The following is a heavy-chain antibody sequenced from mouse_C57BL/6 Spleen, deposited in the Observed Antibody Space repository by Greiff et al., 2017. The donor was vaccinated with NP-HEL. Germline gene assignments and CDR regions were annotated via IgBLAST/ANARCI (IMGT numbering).Heavy chain of an antibody. J-gene: IGHJ2*01. Sequence: EVQGVESGGDLVKPGGSLKLSCAASGFTFSSYGMSWVRQTPDKRLEWVATISSGGSYTYYPDSVKGRFTISRDNAKNTLYLQMSSLKSEDTAMYYCARRLGQGVYYFDYWGQGTTLTVSS. CDR1: GFTFSSYG. CDR2: ISSGGSYT. V-gene: IGHV5-6*01. CDR3: ARRLGQGVYYFDY. D-gene: IGHD4-1*01.